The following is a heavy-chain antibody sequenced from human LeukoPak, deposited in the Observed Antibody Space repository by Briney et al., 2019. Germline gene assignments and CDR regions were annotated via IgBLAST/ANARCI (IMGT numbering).Heavy chain of an antibody. CDR3: VRHNYGYDY. CDR1: GFTFNRYW. J-gene: IGHJ4*02. CDR2: ILNDGGST. V-gene: IGHV3-74*01. D-gene: IGHD5-18*01. Sequence: GGSLRLSCAASGFTFNRYWMHWVRHAPGEGPVWVAHILNDGGSTSYADSVKGRFTISRDDAKNTLSLQMNSLRAEDTAVYHCVRHNYGYDYWGQGTPVTVSS.